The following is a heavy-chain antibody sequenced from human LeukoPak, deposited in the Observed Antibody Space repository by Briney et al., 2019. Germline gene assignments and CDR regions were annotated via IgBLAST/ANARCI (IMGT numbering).Heavy chain of an antibody. CDR1: GGSISSSSYY. J-gene: IGHJ6*03. V-gene: IGHV4-39*01. D-gene: IGHD4-17*01. Sequence: PSETLSLTCSVSGGSISSSSYYWGWIRQPPGKGLEWIGTIYYSGSTYYNPSLKSRVTISVDTSKNQFSLKLRSVTAADTAVYYCARLPTVTYYYYYMDVWGKGTTVTVSS. CDR2: IYYSGST. CDR3: ARLPTVTYYYYYMDV.